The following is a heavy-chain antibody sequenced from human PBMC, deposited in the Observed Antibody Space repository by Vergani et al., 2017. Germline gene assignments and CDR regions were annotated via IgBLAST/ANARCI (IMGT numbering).Heavy chain of an antibody. CDR1: GFTFSSYA. J-gene: IGHJ4*02. Sequence: EVQLLESGGGLVQPGGSLRLSCAASGFTFSSYAMSWVRQAPGKGLEWVSAISGIGGSTYYADSVKGRFTISRDNSKNTLSLQMNSLGAEDTAVYYCANSPGSYGNDYWGQGTLVTVSS. CDR3: ANSPGSYGNDY. CDR2: ISGIGGST. D-gene: IGHD1-26*01. V-gene: IGHV3-23*01.